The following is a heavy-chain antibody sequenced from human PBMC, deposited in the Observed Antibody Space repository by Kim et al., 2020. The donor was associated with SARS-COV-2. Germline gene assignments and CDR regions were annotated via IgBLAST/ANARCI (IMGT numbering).Heavy chain of an antibody. D-gene: IGHD6-19*01. V-gene: IGHV3-11*06. Sequence: YADRMKSHFTITRDNARASLYLQMNSLRAEDTAVYYCARVLTSGWSYFDYWGQGTLVTVSS. J-gene: IGHJ4*02. CDR3: ARVLTSGWSYFDY.